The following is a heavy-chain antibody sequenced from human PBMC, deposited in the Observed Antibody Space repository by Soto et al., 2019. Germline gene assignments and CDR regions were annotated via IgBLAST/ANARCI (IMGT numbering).Heavy chain of an antibody. V-gene: IGHV3-7*04. J-gene: IGHJ6*02. CDR1: GFTFSSYW. CDR2: IKQDGSEK. CDR3: ARALQDYYYYGMDV. Sequence: EVQLVESGGGLVQPGGSLRLSCAASGFTFSSYWMSWVRQAPGKGLEWVANIKQDGSEKYYVDSVKGRFTISRDNAKNSLYLQMNGLRAEDTAVYYCARALQDYYYYGMDVWGQGTTVTVSS. D-gene: IGHD1-1*01.